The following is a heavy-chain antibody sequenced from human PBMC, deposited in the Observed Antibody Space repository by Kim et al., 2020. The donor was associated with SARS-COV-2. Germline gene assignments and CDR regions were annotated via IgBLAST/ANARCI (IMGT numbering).Heavy chain of an antibody. D-gene: IGHD5-18*01. J-gene: IGHJ6*02. V-gene: IGHV3-23*01. Sequence: GRFTISRDNSKITLYLQMNSLRAEDTAVYYCAKVIRGGCSYGGDYYGMDVWGQGTTVTVSS. CDR3: AKVIRGGCSYGGDYYGMDV.